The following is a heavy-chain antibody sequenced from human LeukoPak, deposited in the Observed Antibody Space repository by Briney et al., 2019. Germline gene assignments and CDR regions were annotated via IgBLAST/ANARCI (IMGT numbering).Heavy chain of an antibody. V-gene: IGHV4-4*07. CDR1: GGSISSYY. D-gene: IGHD3-22*01. J-gene: IGHJ4*02. Sequence: SETLSLTCTVSGGSISSYYWSWIRQPAGKGLEWIGRIYTSGSTNYNPSLKSRVTISVDTSKNQFSLKLSSVTAADTAVYYCARGYKGYYRVLYFDYWGQGTLVTVSS. CDR2: IYTSGST. CDR3: ARGYKGYYRVLYFDY.